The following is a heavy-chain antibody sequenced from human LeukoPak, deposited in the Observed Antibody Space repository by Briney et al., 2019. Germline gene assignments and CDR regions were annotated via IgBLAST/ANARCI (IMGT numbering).Heavy chain of an antibody. D-gene: IGHD1-14*01. J-gene: IGHJ4*02. V-gene: IGHV3-23*01. Sequence: RGSLRLSCAASGFTFSSYAMSWVRRAPWKGLEWVSTITGGGDNTYYADSVKGRFTISRDNSKSTLYLQMNSLGAEDTAVYYCAKPRVPGQSYFDYWGQGTLVTVSS. CDR2: ITGGGDNT. CDR1: GFTFSSYA. CDR3: AKPRVPGQSYFDY.